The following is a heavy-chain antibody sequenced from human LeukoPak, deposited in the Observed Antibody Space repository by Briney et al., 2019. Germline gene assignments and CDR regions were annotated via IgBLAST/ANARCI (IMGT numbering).Heavy chain of an antibody. CDR2: IFYSGNT. CDR1: RGSISNNNYY. J-gene: IGHJ4*02. V-gene: IGHV4-39*01. CDR3: ASLHYSGTYYFDY. D-gene: IGHD1-26*01. Sequence: PSETLSLTCSVSRGSISNNNYYWGWIRQPPGRGLEWIGSIFYSGNTYYNPSLNSRATISVDTSNNQFSLKLSSVTAADTAVYYCASLHYSGTYYFDYWGQGTLVTVSS.